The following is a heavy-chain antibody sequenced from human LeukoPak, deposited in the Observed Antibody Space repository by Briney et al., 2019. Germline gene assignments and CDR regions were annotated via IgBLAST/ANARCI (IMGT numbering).Heavy chain of an antibody. CDR3: ATLRSGYYYDYFDY. V-gene: IGHV5-51*01. D-gene: IGHD3-22*01. CDR2: IYPGDSDT. J-gene: IGHJ4*02. CDR1: GYSFTNYW. Sequence: HGESLKTSCKGSGYSFTNYWIGWVRQMPGKGLEWMGIIYPGDSDTKYSPSFRGQVTISADKSISTAYLQWSSLKASDTAMYYCATLRSGYYYDYFDYWGQGTLVTVSS.